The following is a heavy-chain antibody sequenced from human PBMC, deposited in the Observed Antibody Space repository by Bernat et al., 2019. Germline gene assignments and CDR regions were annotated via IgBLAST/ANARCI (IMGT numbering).Heavy chain of an antibody. Sequence: QVQLQESGPGLVKPSETLSLTCTVSGASITNYYWSWIRQPPGKGLEWIGDIYYSGSTNYNPSLKSRLTISLDTSKNQFSLNLNSVTAADTAVYYCAGGSSGYYGYYFAQWGQGTLVTVAS. V-gene: IGHV4-59*01. J-gene: IGHJ4*02. CDR2: IYYSGST. D-gene: IGHD6-19*01. CDR3: AGGSSGYYGYYFAQ. CDR1: GASITNYY.